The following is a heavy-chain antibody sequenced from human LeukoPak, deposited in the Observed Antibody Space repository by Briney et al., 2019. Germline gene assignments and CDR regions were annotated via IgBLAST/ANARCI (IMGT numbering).Heavy chain of an antibody. CDR1: GFTFGDYA. D-gene: IGHD3-10*01. J-gene: IGHJ4*02. CDR2: IRSKAYGGTT. Sequence: GGSLRLSCTASGFTFGDYAMSWFRQAPGKGLEWVGFIRSKAYGGTTEYAASVKGRFTISRDDSKSIAYLQMNSLKTEDTAVYYCTRVVWFGEPNFDYWGQGTLVTVSS. V-gene: IGHV3-49*03. CDR3: TRVVWFGEPNFDY.